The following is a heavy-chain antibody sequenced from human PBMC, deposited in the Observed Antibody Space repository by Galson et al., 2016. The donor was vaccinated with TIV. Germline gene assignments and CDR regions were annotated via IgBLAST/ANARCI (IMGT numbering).Heavy chain of an antibody. D-gene: IGHD1-26*01. J-gene: IGHJ1*01. CDR2: MNPNSGNT. CDR1: GYTFTSYD. V-gene: IGHV1-8*02. CDR3: ARWAETGSYYDYFQH. Sequence: SVKVSCKASGYTFTSYDINWVRQATGQGLEWMGWMNPNSGNTGYAQKFRGRVTMTRNTSVRTAYMELSSLRSEDTAVYYCARWAETGSYYDYFQHWGQGTLVTVYS.